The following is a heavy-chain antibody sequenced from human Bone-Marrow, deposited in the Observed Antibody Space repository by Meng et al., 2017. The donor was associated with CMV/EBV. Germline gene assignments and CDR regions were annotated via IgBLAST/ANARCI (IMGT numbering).Heavy chain of an antibody. V-gene: IGHV1-2*02. CDR2: INPNSGGT. J-gene: IGHJ4*02. CDR1: GYTFTGYY. CDR3: ARDPLIGGSGSYDY. Sequence: ASVKVSCKASGYTFTGYYMHWVRQAPGQGLEWMGWINPNSGGTNYAQKFQGRVTMTRDTSISTAYMELSSLRSEDTAVYYCARDPLIGGSGSYDYWGQGTLVTVSS. D-gene: IGHD3-10*01.